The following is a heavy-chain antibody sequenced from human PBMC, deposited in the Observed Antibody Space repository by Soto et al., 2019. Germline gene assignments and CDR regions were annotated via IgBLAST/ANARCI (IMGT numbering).Heavy chain of an antibody. V-gene: IGHV4-4*07. CDR2: IDTSGNT. J-gene: IGHJ6*02. CDR3: ARYSNNWFQTEGMDV. Sequence: SETLSLTCTVSVDSITTYYWSWIRQPAGKGLEWIGRIDTSGNTNYNPSLISRVTMSVDTSKKQFSLKLTSVTAADTAVYYCARYSNNWFQTEGMDVWGQGTTVTVS. D-gene: IGHD6-13*01. CDR1: VDSITTYY.